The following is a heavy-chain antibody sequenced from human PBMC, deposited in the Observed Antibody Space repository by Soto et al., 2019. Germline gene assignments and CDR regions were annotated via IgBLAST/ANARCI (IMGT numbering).Heavy chain of an antibody. D-gene: IGHD1-20*01. CDR1: GFTFSDHY. V-gene: IGHV3-72*01. CDR2: TRNKANSYTT. Sequence: GGSLRLSCAASGFTFSDHYMDWVRQAPGKGLEWVGRTRNKANSYTTEYAASVKGRFTISRDDSKNSLYLQMNSLKTEDTAVYYCARDTGITGFDYWGQGTLVTVSS. CDR3: ARDTGITGFDY. J-gene: IGHJ4*02.